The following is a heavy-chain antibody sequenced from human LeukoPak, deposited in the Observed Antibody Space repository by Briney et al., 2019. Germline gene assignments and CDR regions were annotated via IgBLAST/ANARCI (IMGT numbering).Heavy chain of an antibody. J-gene: IGHJ1*01. CDR3: ARGYYDSSDFEYFQH. CDR1: GYTFTSYT. V-gene: IGHV1-18*01. Sequence: ASVKVSCKASGYTFTSYTISWVRQAPGQGLEWMGWISAYNGNTNYAQKVQGRVTMTTDTSTSTAYMELRSLRSDDTAVYYCARGYYDSSDFEYFQHWGQGTLVTVSS. CDR2: ISAYNGNT. D-gene: IGHD3-22*01.